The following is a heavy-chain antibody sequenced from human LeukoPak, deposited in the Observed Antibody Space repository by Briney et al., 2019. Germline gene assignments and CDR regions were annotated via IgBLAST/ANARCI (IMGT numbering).Heavy chain of an antibody. D-gene: IGHD3-3*01. Sequence: PGGSLRLSCTASGFTFSSYSMNWVRQAPGKGLEWVSYISSSSSTIYYADSVKGRFTISRDNAKNSLYLQMNSLRAEDTAVYYCARDRYYDFWSGYYHFDYWGQGTLVTVSS. CDR3: ARDRYYDFWSGYYHFDY. CDR2: ISSSSSTI. CDR1: GFTFSSYS. V-gene: IGHV3-48*01. J-gene: IGHJ4*02.